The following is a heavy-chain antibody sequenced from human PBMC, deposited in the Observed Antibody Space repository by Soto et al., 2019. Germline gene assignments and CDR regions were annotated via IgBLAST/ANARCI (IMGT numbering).Heavy chain of an antibody. Sequence: GGSLRLSCAASGFTFSSYGMHWVRQAPGKGLEWVAVIWYDGSNKYYADSVKGRFTISRDNSKNTLYLQMNSLRAEDTAVYYCARDQGTTVTTLFYWGQGTLVTVSS. D-gene: IGHD4-17*01. CDR3: ARDQGTTVTTLFY. J-gene: IGHJ4*02. V-gene: IGHV3-33*01. CDR2: IWYDGSNK. CDR1: GFTFSSYG.